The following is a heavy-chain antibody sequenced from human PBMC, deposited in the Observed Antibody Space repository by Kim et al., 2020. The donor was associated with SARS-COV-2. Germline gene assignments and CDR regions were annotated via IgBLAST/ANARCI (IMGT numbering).Heavy chain of an antibody. CDR3: ATVKKLSTIIVTYYFDY. CDR1: GGSFSGYY. J-gene: IGHJ4*01. V-gene: IGHV4-34*01. CDR2: INHSGST. D-gene: IGHD3-22*01. Sequence: SETLSLTCAVYGGSFSGYYWSWIRQPPGKGLEWIGEINHSGSTNYNPSLKSRVTISVDTSKNQFSLKLSSVTAADTAVYYCATVKKLSTIIVTYYFDYWG.